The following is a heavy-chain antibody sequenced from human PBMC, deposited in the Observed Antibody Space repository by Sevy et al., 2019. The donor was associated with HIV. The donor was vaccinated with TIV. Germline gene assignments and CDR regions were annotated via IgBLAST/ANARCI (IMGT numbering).Heavy chain of an antibody. CDR2: MGGSDDSI. J-gene: IGHJ5*02. V-gene: IGHV3-23*01. D-gene: IGHD2-21*01. CDR3: AKGGVMNTRAGVDP. CDR1: GFIFSGCV. Sequence: GGSLRLSCTASGFIFSGCVMSWVRQLPGKRLEWVSSMGGSDDSIGYYGDSVKGRFTVYRDNSKNTQYLHMNSLRVEDTAVYYGAKGGVMNTRAGVDPWGQGTLVTVSS.